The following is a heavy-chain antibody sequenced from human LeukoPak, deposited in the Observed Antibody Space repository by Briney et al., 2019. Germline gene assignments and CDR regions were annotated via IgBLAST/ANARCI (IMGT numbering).Heavy chain of an antibody. CDR1: GGSISSYY. Sequence: SETLSLTCTVSGGSISSYYWSWIRQPPGKGLEWIGYIYYSGSTNYNPSLKSRVTISVDKSKNQFSLKLSSVTAADTAVHYCASGCSGGSCYWNWFDPWGQGTLVTVSS. V-gene: IGHV4-59*12. J-gene: IGHJ5*02. CDR2: IYYSGST. D-gene: IGHD2-15*01. CDR3: ASGCSGGSCYWNWFDP.